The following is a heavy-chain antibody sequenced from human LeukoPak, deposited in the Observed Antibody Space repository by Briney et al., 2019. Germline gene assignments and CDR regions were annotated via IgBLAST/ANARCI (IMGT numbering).Heavy chain of an antibody. CDR2: VYSGSDGT. CDR3: TKRSRGYYDY. V-gene: IGHV3-66*02. D-gene: IGHD3-10*01. J-gene: IGHJ4*02. CDR1: GFTVSTDD. Sequence: GGSLRLSFAASGFTVSTDDMSWVRQVPGKGLEWVSVVYSGSDGTNYADSVRGRFTISTDDSKHMVYLQMNKLRLEDAAVYYCTKRSRGYYDYWGQGTLVTVSS.